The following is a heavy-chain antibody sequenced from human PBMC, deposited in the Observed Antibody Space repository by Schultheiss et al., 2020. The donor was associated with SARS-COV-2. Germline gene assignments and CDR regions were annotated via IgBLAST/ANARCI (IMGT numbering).Heavy chain of an antibody. J-gene: IGHJ4*02. CDR2: ISSSGSTI. Sequence: GGSLRLSCAASGFTFSSYAMSWVRQAPGKGLEWVSYISSSGSTIYYADSVKGRFTISRDNAKNSLYLQMNSLRAEDTAVYYCARGLHPYNWNDGGSPEAPYYWGQGTLVTVSS. D-gene: IGHD1-1*01. V-gene: IGHV3-48*04. CDR1: GFTFSSYA. CDR3: ARGLHPYNWNDGGSPEAPYY.